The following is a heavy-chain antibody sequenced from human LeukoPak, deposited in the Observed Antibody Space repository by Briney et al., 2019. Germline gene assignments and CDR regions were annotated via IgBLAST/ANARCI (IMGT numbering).Heavy chain of an antibody. Sequence: GGSLRLSCAASGFTFSNARMSWVRQAPGKGLEWVGRIKSKTDGGTTDYAAPVKGRFTISRDDSKNTLYLQMNSLKTEDTAVYYCTTYYSSSWYTLFDYYYYMDVWGKGTTVTVSS. J-gene: IGHJ6*03. V-gene: IGHV3-15*01. D-gene: IGHD6-13*01. CDR2: IKSKTDGGTT. CDR1: GFTFSNAR. CDR3: TTYYSSSWYTLFDYYYYMDV.